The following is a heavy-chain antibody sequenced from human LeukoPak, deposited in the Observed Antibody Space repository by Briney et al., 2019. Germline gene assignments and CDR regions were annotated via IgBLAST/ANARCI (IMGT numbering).Heavy chain of an antibody. CDR2: ISYDGSNK. Sequence: GGSLRLSCAASGFTFSSYAMHWVRQAPGKGLEWVAVISYDGSNKYYADSVKGRFTISRDNSKNTLYLQMNSLRAEDTAVYYCARDPNYYDSSGYSYFDYWGQGTLVTVSS. D-gene: IGHD3-22*01. J-gene: IGHJ4*02. V-gene: IGHV3-30-3*01. CDR1: GFTFSSYA. CDR3: ARDPNYYDSSGYSYFDY.